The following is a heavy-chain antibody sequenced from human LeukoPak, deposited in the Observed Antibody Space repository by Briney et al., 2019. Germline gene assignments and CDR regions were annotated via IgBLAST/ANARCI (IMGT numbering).Heavy chain of an antibody. CDR3: ARAHTMLWEFDAFDI. CDR1: GFSVSSDH. CDR2: MTSSSTI. V-gene: IGHV3-69-1*01. D-gene: IGHD3-10*01. J-gene: IGHJ3*02. Sequence: GGSLRLSCAASGFSVSSDHMNWVRQAPGKGLEWVATMTSSSTIYYADSVKGRFTISRDNAKNSLYLQVNSLRDEDTAVYSCARAHTMLWEFDAFDIWGRGTKVTVSS.